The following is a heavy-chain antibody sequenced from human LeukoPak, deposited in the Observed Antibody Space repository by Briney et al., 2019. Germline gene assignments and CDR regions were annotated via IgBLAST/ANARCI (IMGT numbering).Heavy chain of an antibody. Sequence: SETLSLTCTVSGGSISSYYWSWIRQPPGKGLEWIGYIYYSGSTNYNPSLKSRVTISVDTSKNQFSLKLSSVTAADTAVYYCALYSSTWYWGQGTLVTVSS. J-gene: IGHJ4*02. CDR1: GGSISSYY. CDR3: ALYSSTWY. V-gene: IGHV4-59*01. D-gene: IGHD6-13*01. CDR2: IYYSGST.